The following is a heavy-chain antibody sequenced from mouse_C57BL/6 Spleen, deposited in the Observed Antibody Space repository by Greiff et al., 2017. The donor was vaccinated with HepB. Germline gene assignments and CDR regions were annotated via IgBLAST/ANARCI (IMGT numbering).Heavy chain of an antibody. J-gene: IGHJ3*01. CDR3: ARSGEYTWFAY. CDR1: GYTFTSYG. V-gene: IGHV1-81*01. D-gene: IGHD5-1*01. CDR2: IYPRSDNT. Sequence: QVQLQQSGAGLARPGASVKLSCKASGYTFTSYGISWVKQRTGPGLEWIGAIYPRSDNTYYNEKFKGKATLTADKSSSTAYMELRSLTSEDSAVYFCARSGEYTWFAYWGQGTLVTVSA.